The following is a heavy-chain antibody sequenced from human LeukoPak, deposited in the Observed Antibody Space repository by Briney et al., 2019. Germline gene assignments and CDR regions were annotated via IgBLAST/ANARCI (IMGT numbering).Heavy chain of an antibody. CDR3: ATFEISSGCSDY. V-gene: IGHV3-23*01. J-gene: IGHJ4*02. D-gene: IGHD6-19*01. CDR2: ISGSGGST. CDR1: GFTFSSYA. Sequence: PGGSLRLSCAASGFTFSSYAMSWVRQAPGKGLEWVSAISGSGGSTYYADSVKGRFTISRDNSKNTLYLQMNSLRAEDTAVYYCATFEISSGCSDYWGQGTLVTVSS.